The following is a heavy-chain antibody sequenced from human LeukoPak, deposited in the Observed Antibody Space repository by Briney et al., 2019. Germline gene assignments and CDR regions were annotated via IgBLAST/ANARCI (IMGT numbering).Heavy chain of an antibody. Sequence: PGGSLRLSRAASGFSLSDYYVTWLRQVPGKGLEWLSYIKSGSPIIFYADSVKGRFSVSRDNANNSVHLQMTNLRDDDTAVYYCARVHNTVHWGQGVQVTVSS. CDR3: ARVHNTVH. CDR2: IKSGSPII. D-gene: IGHD4-11*01. V-gene: IGHV3-11*04. CDR1: GFSLSDYY. J-gene: IGHJ4*02.